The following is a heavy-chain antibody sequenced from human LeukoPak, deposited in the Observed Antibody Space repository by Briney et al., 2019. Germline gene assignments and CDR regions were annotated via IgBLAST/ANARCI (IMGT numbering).Heavy chain of an antibody. CDR1: GYTLTELS. CDR3: ATGFYGYRYAGWFDP. J-gene: IGHJ5*02. V-gene: IGHV1-24*01. CDR2: FDPEDGET. D-gene: IGHD5-18*01. Sequence: ASVKVSCKVSGYTLTELSMHWVRQAPGKGLEWMGGFDPEDGETIYAQKFQGRVTMTEDTSTDTAYMELSSLRSGDTAVYYCATGFYGYRYAGWFDPWGQGTLVTVSS.